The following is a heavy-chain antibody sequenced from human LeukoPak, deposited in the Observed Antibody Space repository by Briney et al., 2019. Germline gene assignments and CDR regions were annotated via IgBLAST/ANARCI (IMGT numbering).Heavy chain of an antibody. V-gene: IGHV3-73*01. J-gene: IGHJ4*02. D-gene: IGHD4-17*01. CDR3: TRLFTVISAY. CDR1: GFTFSGST. CDR2: ITNKGDGYGT. Sequence: GGSLRLSCAASGFTFSGSTIHWVRQASGKGLEWVGHITNKGDGYGTAYAASVKGMFTLYRDDSKNTADLQMHSRETEDMSEYYCTRLFTVISAYWGQGTLVTVSS.